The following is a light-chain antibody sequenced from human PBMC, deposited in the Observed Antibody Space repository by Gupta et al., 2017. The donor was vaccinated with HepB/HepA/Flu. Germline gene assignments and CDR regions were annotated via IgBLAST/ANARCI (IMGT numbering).Light chain of an antibody. Sequence: QSALTQPRSASGSPGQSVTISCTGTSSDVGGYNYVAWYQQDPGKVPKLMNYDVYQRPSGVPDRFSGSKSGNTASLTISGLQAEDDGDYYCCSDTGTDIYVFGTGTKVTVL. CDR2: DVY. CDR3: CSDTGTDIYV. V-gene: IGLV2-11*01. CDR1: SSDVGGYNY. J-gene: IGLJ1*01.